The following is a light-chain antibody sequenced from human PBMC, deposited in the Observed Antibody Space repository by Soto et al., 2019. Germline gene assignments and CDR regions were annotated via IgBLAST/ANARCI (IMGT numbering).Light chain of an antibody. J-gene: IGKJ1*01. CDR1: QSISSW. CDR3: QQYKTYSWT. V-gene: IGKV1-5*03. Sequence: DIQMTQSPSTLSASVGDRVTITCRASQSISSWLAWYQQKPGKDPKLLIYKASSLESGVPSRFSGSGSGTEFTLTISSLQPDDFATYYCQQYKTYSWTFGQGTKVDIK. CDR2: KAS.